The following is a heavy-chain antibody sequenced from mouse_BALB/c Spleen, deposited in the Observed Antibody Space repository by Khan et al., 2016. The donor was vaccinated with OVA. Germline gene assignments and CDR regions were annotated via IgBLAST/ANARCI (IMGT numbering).Heavy chain of an antibody. Sequence: VQLKESGAELVRPGALLKLSCKASGFNIKDYYMHWVKQRPEQGLEWLGWIDPENGNTIYDPKFQGKASIIADTSSNPAFLPLSSLTSEDTAVYYCARDGYCPWWAYWGQGTLVNVSA. CDR3: ARDGYCPWWAY. J-gene: IGHJ3*01. V-gene: IGHV14-1*02. CDR2: IDPENGNT. D-gene: IGHD2-3*01. CDR1: GFNIKDYY.